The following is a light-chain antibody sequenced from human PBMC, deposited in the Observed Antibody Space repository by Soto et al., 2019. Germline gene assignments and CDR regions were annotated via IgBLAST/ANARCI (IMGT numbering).Light chain of an antibody. J-gene: IGKJ2*01. CDR3: QQSNTWPYT. CDR2: GAS. V-gene: IGKV3-15*01. CDR1: QSVSDN. Sequence: EIVMTQSPATLSVSPGERVTLSCRASQSVSDNLAWYQQKPGQAPRLLIYGASTRATTIPARFSGSGSGTEFTLTISSLQSEDCAVYYCQQSNTWPYTFGQGTKLDIK.